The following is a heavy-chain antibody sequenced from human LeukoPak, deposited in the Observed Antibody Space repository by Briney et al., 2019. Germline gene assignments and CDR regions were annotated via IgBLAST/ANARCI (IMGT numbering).Heavy chain of an antibody. J-gene: IGHJ5*02. CDR1: GGSYSHHY. Sequence: PSETLSLTCAVYGGSYSHHYWTWIRQPPGKGLEWIGEINHSGTTNYNPSLKSRVTISVDTSKKQFSLELRSVTAADTAMYHCARDHYYDSSGYSNWFDPWGQGTLVTVSS. D-gene: IGHD3-22*01. V-gene: IGHV4-34*01. CDR3: ARDHYYDSSGYSNWFDP. CDR2: INHSGTT.